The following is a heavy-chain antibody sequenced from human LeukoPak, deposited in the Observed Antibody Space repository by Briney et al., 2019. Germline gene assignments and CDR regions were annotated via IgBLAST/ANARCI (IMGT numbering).Heavy chain of an antibody. D-gene: IGHD6-13*01. Sequence: GGSLRLSCAASGFTFSSYSMNWVRQAPGKGLEWVSSISSGSSYIYYADSVKGRFTISRDNAKNSLYLQMNSLRAEDTAVYYCARDSLRRPAAAGTNYNWFDPWGQGTLVTVSS. CDR2: ISSGSSYI. V-gene: IGHV3-21*01. J-gene: IGHJ5*02. CDR1: GFTFSSYS. CDR3: ARDSLRRPAAAGTNYNWFDP.